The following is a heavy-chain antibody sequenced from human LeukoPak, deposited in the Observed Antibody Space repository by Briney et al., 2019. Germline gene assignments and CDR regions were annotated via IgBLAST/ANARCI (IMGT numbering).Heavy chain of an antibody. V-gene: IGHV3-23*01. CDR2: ISGSGGST. Sequence: PGGSLRLSCAASGFTFSSYWMNWVRQAPGKGLEWVSAISGSGGSTYYADSVKGRFTISRDNSKNTLYLQMNSLRAEDTALYYCAKTGGIAAAHWGQGTLVTVSS. CDR3: AKTGGIAAAH. CDR1: GFTFSSYW. J-gene: IGHJ4*02. D-gene: IGHD6-13*01.